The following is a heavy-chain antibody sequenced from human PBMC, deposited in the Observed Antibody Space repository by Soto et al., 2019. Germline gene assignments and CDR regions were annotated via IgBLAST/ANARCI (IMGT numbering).Heavy chain of an antibody. Sequence: GESLKISCEGSGYSFTSYWIGWVRQMPGKGLEWMGVIYPSDSDTRYSPSFQGQVTISADRSISTAYLQWSSLKASDTAIYYCARQGSGYLNYWGQGTLVTVSS. D-gene: IGHD5-18*01. V-gene: IGHV5-51*01. CDR3: ARQGSGYLNY. CDR2: IYPSDSDT. J-gene: IGHJ4*02. CDR1: GYSFTSYW.